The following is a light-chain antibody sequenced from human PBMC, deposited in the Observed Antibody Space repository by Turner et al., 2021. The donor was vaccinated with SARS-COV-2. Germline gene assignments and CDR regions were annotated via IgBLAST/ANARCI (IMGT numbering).Light chain of an antibody. CDR1: QSISSV. V-gene: IGKV3-11*01. J-gene: IGKJ1*01. CDR2: DAS. CDR3: QQRANSGT. Sequence: DIVLTQSPATLSLSPGERATLSCRASQSISSVLAWYQQKPVQAPRLLIYDASSKAAGIPSRFSGSVSGTDFNLTISSLEPEDFAVYYCQQRANSGTFGQGTKVEVK.